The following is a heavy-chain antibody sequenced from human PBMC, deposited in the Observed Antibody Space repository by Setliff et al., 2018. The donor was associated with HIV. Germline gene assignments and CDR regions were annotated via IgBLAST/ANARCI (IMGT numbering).Heavy chain of an antibody. Sequence: GGSLRLSCAASGFTFRSQDINWVRQAPGKELEWVSGISGSGDRTYYADSVKGRFTISRDNSKNTLYLQMNSLRAEDTAVYYCAKDPRAAVATICDYWGQGTLVTAPQ. J-gene: IGHJ4*02. V-gene: IGHV3-23*01. D-gene: IGHD5-12*01. CDR3: AKDPRAAVATICDY. CDR1: GFTFRSQD. CDR2: ISGSGDRT.